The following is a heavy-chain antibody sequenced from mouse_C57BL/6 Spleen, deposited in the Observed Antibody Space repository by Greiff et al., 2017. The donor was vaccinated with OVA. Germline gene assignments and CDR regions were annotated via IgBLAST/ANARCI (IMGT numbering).Heavy chain of an antibody. CDR3: ADYSNYGGFAY. CDR2: IHPNSGST. CDR1: GYTFTSYW. J-gene: IGHJ3*01. Sequence: QVQLQQPGAELVKPGASVKLSCKASGYTFTSYWMHWVKQRPGQGLEWIGMIHPNSGSTNYNEKFKSKATLNVDKSSSTAYMQLSSLTSEDSAVYYCADYSNYGGFAYWGQGTLVTVSA. V-gene: IGHV1-64*01. D-gene: IGHD2-5*01.